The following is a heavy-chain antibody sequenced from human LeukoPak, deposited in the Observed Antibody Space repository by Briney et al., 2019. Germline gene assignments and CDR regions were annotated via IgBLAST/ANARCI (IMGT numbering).Heavy chain of an antibody. CDR2: ISGTVRGERT. CDR1: GCSFINSG. V-gene: IGHV3-23*01. Sequence: GGSMRLSCATSGCSFINSGMTWVRQAPGKGLEWVSDISGTVRGERTYYADSVKGRFTISRDNSKNTLYLQMNGLRADDTAVYYCLCYYASATFYWGQGTLVTVSS. D-gene: IGHD3-10*01. J-gene: IGHJ4*02. CDR3: LCYYASATFY.